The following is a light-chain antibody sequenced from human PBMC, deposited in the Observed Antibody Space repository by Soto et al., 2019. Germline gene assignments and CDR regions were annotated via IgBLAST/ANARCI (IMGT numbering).Light chain of an antibody. V-gene: IGKV1-9*01. J-gene: IGKJ4*01. CDR1: QGISSF. Sequence: DIQLTQSPSFLSASVGDRVTITCRASQGISSFLAWYQQKPGKAPNFLIYPASTLQSVVPSRFGGSGSGTEFTLTISSLQPEDFATYYCQQVKSYPLNFGGGTKVEIQ. CDR3: QQVKSYPLN. CDR2: PAS.